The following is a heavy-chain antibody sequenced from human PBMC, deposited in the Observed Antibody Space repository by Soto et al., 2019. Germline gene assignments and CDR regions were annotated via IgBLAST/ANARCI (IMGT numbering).Heavy chain of an antibody. CDR2: IIPIFGTA. CDR1: GGTFSSYA. V-gene: IGHV1-69*12. J-gene: IGHJ5*02. D-gene: IGHD2-15*01. Sequence: QVQLVQSGAEVKKPGSSVKVSCKASGGTFSSYAISWVRQAPGQGLEWMGGIIPIFGTANYAQKFQGRVKGTADESPSTAYMELSSLRSEDTAVYYCARAYCSGGSCYITYWFDPWGQGTLVTVSS. CDR3: ARAYCSGGSCYITYWFDP.